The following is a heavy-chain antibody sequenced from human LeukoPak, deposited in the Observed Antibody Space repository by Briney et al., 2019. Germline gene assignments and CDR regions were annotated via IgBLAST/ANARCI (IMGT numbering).Heavy chain of an antibody. Sequence: PSETLSLTCAVYGGSFSGYYWSWIRQPPGKGREWIGEINHSGSTNYNPSLKSRVTISVDTSKNQFSLKLSSVTAADTAVYYCARGIYYDSSGPDYWGQGTLVTVSS. V-gene: IGHV4-34*01. D-gene: IGHD3-22*01. CDR2: INHSGST. J-gene: IGHJ4*02. CDR3: ARGIYYDSSGPDY. CDR1: GGSFSGYY.